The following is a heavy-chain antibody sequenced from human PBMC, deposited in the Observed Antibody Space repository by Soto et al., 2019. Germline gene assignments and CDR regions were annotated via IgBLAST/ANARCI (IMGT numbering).Heavy chain of an antibody. CDR2: ISAYNGNT. CDR3: ARGTGSLGYCSGGSCYTFDY. D-gene: IGHD2-15*01. CDR1: GYTFTSYG. J-gene: IGHJ4*02. Sequence: QVQLVQSGAEVKKPGASVKVSCKASGYTFTSYGISWVRQAPGQGLEWMGWISAYNGNTNYAQKVQGRVTMTTDTSTSTAYMELRSLRSDDTAVYYCARGTGSLGYCSGGSCYTFDYWGQGTLVTVYS. V-gene: IGHV1-18*04.